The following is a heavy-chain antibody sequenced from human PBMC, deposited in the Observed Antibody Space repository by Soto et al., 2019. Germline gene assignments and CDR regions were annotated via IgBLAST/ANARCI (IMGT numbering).Heavy chain of an antibody. CDR2: ISTSSNTI. CDR1: GFAFINYN. D-gene: IGHD3-22*01. V-gene: IGHV3-48*02. J-gene: IGHJ4*02. Sequence: PGGSLRLSCAASGFAFINYNMNWVRQAPGKGLEWVSYISTSSNTIYYVDSVEGRFTISRDNAKNSLFLQMNSLRDEDTAVYYCARGFHDSSGYYWVPFDYCGRGTLVTVSP. CDR3: ARGFHDSSGYYWVPFDY.